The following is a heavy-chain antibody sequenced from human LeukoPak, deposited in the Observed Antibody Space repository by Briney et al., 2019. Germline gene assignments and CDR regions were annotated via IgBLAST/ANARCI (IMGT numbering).Heavy chain of an antibody. D-gene: IGHD3-3*01. Sequence: VASVKVSCKASGGTFSSYAISWVRQAPGQGLEWMGGIIPIFGTANYAQKFQGRVTITTDESTSTAYMELSSLRSEDTAVYYCAVTRITIFGVVTENWFDPWGQGTLVTVSS. CDR2: IIPIFGTA. CDR1: GGTFSSYA. J-gene: IGHJ5*02. CDR3: AVTRITIFGVVTENWFDP. V-gene: IGHV1-69*05.